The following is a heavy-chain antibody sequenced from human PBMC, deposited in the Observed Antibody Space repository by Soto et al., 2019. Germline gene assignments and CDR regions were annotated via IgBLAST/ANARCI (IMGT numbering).Heavy chain of an antibody. Sequence: GGSLRLSCAASGFPFSSYAMHWVRQAPGKGLEWVAVISYDGSNKYYADSVKGRFTISRDNSKNTLYLQMNSLRAEDTAVYYCARDGKYGRAQYFDYWGQGTLVTVSS. D-gene: IGHD1-26*01. CDR1: GFPFSSYA. J-gene: IGHJ4*02. CDR2: ISYDGSNK. V-gene: IGHV3-30-3*01. CDR3: ARDGKYGRAQYFDY.